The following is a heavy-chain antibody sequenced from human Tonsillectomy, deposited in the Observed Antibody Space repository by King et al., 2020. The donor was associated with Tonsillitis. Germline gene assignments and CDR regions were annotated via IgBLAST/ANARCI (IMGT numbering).Heavy chain of an antibody. CDR3: ASDHYYYYYMDV. V-gene: IGHV3-30-3*01. J-gene: IGHJ6*03. CDR2: ISYDGSNK. Sequence: LKLVQSGGGVVQPGRSLRLSCAASGFTFSIYAMHWVRQAPGKGLEWVAVISYDGSNKYYADSVRGRITISRDNSKNTLYLEMNSLRAEDTAVYYCASDHYYYYYMDVWGKGTTVTVSS. CDR1: GFTFSIYA.